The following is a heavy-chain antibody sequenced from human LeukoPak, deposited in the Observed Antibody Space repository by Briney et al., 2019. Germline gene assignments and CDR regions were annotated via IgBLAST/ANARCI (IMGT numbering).Heavy chain of an antibody. CDR3: ARGRQWLVSLDFDY. Sequence: ASVKVSCKASGGTFSSYAISWVRQAPGQGLEWMGGIIPIFGTANYAQKFQGRVTITADESTSTAYMELSSLRSEDTAVYYCARGRQWLVSLDFDYWGQGTLVTVSS. V-gene: IGHV1-69*01. J-gene: IGHJ4*02. CDR1: GGTFSSYA. D-gene: IGHD6-19*01. CDR2: IIPIFGTA.